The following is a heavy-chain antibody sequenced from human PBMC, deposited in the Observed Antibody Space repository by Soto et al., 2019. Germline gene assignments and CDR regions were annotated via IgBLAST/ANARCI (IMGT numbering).Heavy chain of an antibody. D-gene: IGHD4-17*01. CDR2: IIPIFGTA. V-gene: IGHV1-69*13. Sequence: SVKVSCKASGDTFSIYAISWVRKAPGQGLEWMGGIIPIFGTANYAQKFQGRVTITADESTSTAYMELSSLRSEDTAVYYCARDRSQYGENWFDPWGQGTLVTVSS. CDR1: GDTFSIYA. J-gene: IGHJ5*02. CDR3: ARDRSQYGENWFDP.